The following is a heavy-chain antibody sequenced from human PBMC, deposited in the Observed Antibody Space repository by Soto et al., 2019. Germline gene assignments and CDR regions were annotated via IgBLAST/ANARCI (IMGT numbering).Heavy chain of an antibody. V-gene: IGHV4-34*01. D-gene: IGHD2-2*02. Sequence: SETLSLTCAVYGGSFSGYYWSWIRQPPGKGLEWIGEINHSGSTNYNPSLKSRVTISVDTSKNQFSLKLSSVTAADTAVYYCARGSGYCSSTSCYRRFYYYYYGMDVWGQGTTVTVSS. CDR3: ARGSGYCSSTSCYRRFYYYYYGMDV. CDR2: INHSGST. J-gene: IGHJ6*02. CDR1: GGSFSGYY.